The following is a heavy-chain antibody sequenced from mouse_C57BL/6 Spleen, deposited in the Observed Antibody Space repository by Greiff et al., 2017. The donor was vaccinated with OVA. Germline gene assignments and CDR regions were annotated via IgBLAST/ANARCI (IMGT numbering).Heavy chain of an antibody. V-gene: IGHV1-55*01. CDR3: ARREYGSSYVDWYFDV. Sequence: QVQLQQPGAELVKPGASVKMSCKASGYTFTSYWITWVKQRPGQGLEWIGDIYPGSGSTNYNKKFKSKATLTVDTSSSTAYMQLSSLTSEDSAVYYCARREYGSSYVDWYFDVWGTGTTVTVSS. CDR2: IYPGSGST. D-gene: IGHD1-1*01. J-gene: IGHJ1*03. CDR1: GYTFTSYW.